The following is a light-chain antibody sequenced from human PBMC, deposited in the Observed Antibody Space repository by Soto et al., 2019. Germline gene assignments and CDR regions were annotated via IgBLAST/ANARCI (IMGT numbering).Light chain of an antibody. Sequence: YELTQPPSVSVSPGQTASITCSGNKLGDKYACWYQQKPGQSPVLVIYQDNKRPSGIPERFSGSNSGNTATLTISGTQAIDEADYYCQAWDSSTVVFGGGTKVTVL. CDR3: QAWDSSTVV. CDR2: QDN. CDR1: KLGDKY. V-gene: IGLV3-1*01. J-gene: IGLJ2*01.